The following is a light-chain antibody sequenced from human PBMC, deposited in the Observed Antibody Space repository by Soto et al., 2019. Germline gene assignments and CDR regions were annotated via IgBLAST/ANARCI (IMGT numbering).Light chain of an antibody. CDR2: DAS. V-gene: IGKV3-20*01. Sequence: ENVLTQSPGTLSLSPGERATLSCRASQSVSSSYLAWYQQKPGQAPRLLIYDASSMSTGIPDRFSGSGSGTDFTLTISRLEPEDFAVYYCQQYGSSPRTFGQGTKVELK. CDR3: QQYGSSPRT. J-gene: IGKJ1*01. CDR1: QSVSSSY.